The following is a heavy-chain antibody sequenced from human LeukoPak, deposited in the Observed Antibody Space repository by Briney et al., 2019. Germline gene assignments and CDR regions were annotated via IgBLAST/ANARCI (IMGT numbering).Heavy chain of an antibody. J-gene: IGHJ4*02. CDR3: ARWADY. V-gene: IGHV4-30-2*01. CDR2: IYHDGTT. CDR1: GGSISSAGYY. Sequence: SQTLSLTCTVSGGSISSAGYYWTWIRQPPGTGLEWIGYIYHDGTTYYNPSLKSRVTISVDRSKNQFSLRLTSVTAADTAVYYCARWADYWGQGTLVTVSS.